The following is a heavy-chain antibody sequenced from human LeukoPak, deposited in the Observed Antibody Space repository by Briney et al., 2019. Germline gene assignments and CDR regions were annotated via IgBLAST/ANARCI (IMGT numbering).Heavy chain of an antibody. CDR3: ARRSSGWYFYFDY. J-gene: IGHJ4*02. CDR2: IYYSGNT. CDR1: GGSISSSSYY. D-gene: IGHD6-19*01. V-gene: IGHV4-39*01. Sequence: PSETLSLTCTVSGGSISSSSYYWGWLRQPPGKELEWIGSIYYSGNTNYNPSLKSRVTISVDTSKNQFSLKLSSVTAADTAVYYCARRSSGWYFYFDYWGQGTLVTVSS.